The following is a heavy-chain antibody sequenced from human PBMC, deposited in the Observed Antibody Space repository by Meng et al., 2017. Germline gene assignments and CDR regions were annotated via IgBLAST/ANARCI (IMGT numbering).Heavy chain of an antibody. J-gene: IGHJ4*02. V-gene: IGHV3-23*01. CDR3: AKDRGAVAGWKY. CDR1: GFTFSSYS. Sequence: GESLKISCAASGFTFSSYSMNWVRQAPGKGLEWVSAISGSGGSTYYADSVKGRFTISRDNSKNTLYLQMNSLRAEDTAVYYCAKDRGAVAGWKYWGQGTLVTVSS. D-gene: IGHD6-19*01. CDR2: ISGSGGST.